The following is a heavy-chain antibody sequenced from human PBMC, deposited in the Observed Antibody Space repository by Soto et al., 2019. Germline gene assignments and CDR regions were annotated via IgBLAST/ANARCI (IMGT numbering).Heavy chain of an antibody. D-gene: IGHD4-4*01. CDR1: GFPFSSYV. V-gene: IGHV3-23*01. J-gene: IGHJ4*02. CDR2: ISGGGSNT. CDR3: AKDSNKYSSSLRGRYFDY. Sequence: PGGSLRLSCAASGFPFSSYVMSWVRQAPGKGLEWVSGISGGGSNTFYADYVKGRFTISRDNSKNTLLLQMNSLGAEDTAVYYCAKDSNKYSSSLRGRYFDYLGQGIGVTVSS.